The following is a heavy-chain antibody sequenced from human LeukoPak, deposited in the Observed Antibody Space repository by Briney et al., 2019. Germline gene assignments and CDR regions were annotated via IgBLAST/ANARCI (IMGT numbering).Heavy chain of an antibody. D-gene: IGHD2-15*01. Sequence: GGSLRLSCVASGLTFSRAWMSWVRLAPGKGLEWVGRIKSKTDGGTIEYAAPVKGRFTISRDDSKNTQYLQMNSLKTEDTAVYYCTTDGYCSGGNCYSFDNWGQGTLVTVSS. CDR3: TTDGYCSGGNCYSFDN. CDR2: IKSKTDGGTI. CDR1: GLTFSRAW. J-gene: IGHJ4*02. V-gene: IGHV3-15*01.